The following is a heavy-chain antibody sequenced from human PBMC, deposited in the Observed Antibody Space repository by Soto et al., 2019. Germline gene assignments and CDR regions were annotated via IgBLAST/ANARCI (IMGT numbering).Heavy chain of an antibody. Sequence: GGSLRLSCTASGFTFGDYAMSWFRQAPGKGLEWVGFIRSKAYGGTTEYAASVKGRFTISRDDSKSIAYLQMNSLKTEDTAVYYCTRPSNTYGDYVADFDYWGQGTLVTVSS. CDR3: TRPSNTYGDYVADFDY. V-gene: IGHV3-49*03. CDR1: GFTFGDYA. D-gene: IGHD4-17*01. J-gene: IGHJ4*02. CDR2: IRSKAYGGTT.